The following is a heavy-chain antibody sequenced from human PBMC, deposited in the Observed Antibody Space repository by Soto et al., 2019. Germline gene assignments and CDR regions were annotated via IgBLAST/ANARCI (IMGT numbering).Heavy chain of an antibody. D-gene: IGHD3-16*01. J-gene: IGHJ4*02. CDR1: GFDFSSNS. CDR2: ISDNAERL. CDR3: VILAFGKFDY. V-gene: IGHV3-23*01. Sequence: EVELLESAGGFVQPGGSLRLSCTASGFDFSSNSMAWVRQAPGKGLEWVSSISDNAERLFYADSVKGRFTFSRDNSKNKMYLEMDSLRAEDTALSYCVILAFGKFDYWGRGTLVIVSS.